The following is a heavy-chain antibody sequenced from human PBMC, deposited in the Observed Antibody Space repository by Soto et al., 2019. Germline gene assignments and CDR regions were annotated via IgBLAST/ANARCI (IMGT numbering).Heavy chain of an antibody. D-gene: IGHD6-19*01. CDR2: IKVDGSEK. V-gene: IGHV3-7*05. CDR3: AGVAV. CDR1: GFTFSNYW. Sequence: VQLVESGGGFVQPGGSLRLSCAASGFTFSNYWMSWVRQAPGKGLGWVANIKVDGSEKYYVDSVKGRFTISRDNAKNSLYLQMNSLRAEDTAVYYCAGVAVRGQGTLVTVSS. J-gene: IGHJ4*02.